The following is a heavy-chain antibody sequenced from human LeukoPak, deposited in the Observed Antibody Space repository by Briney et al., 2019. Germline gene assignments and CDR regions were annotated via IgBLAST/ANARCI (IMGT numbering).Heavy chain of an antibody. J-gene: IGHJ4*02. D-gene: IGHD6-13*01. V-gene: IGHV3-23*01. CDR3: AKDRSSSWYARDDY. CDR2: ISGSGGST. Sequence: LSGGSLRLSCAASGFTFSSYAMSWVRQAPGKGLEWVSAISGSGGSTYNADSVKGRFTISRDNSKNMLYLQMNSLRAEDTAVYYCAKDRSSSWYARDDYWGQGTLVTVSS. CDR1: GFTFSSYA.